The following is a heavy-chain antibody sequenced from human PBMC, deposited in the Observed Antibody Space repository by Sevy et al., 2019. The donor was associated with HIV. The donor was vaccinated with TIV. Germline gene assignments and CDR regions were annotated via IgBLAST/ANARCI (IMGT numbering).Heavy chain of an antibody. CDR3: ARDCSSASCLWGMDV. Sequence: GGSLRLSCAASGFSFSNYWMSWVHQAPGKGLEWVAKIKRDGSEKYYVASVKGRFTISRDNAKTSLFLQMNSLRGEDTAVDYCARDCSSASCLWGMDVWGQGTTVTVSS. D-gene: IGHD2-2*01. J-gene: IGHJ6*02. V-gene: IGHV3-7*03. CDR2: IKRDGSEK. CDR1: GFSFSNYW.